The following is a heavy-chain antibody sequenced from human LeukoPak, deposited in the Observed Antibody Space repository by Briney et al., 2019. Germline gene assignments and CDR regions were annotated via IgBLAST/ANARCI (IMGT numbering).Heavy chain of an antibody. CDR1: GYTFTSYG. CDR2: IIPIFGTA. V-gene: IGHV1-69*13. CDR3: ARGPYGDYYYYYMDV. D-gene: IGHD4-17*01. Sequence: ASVKVSCKASGYTFTSYGISWVRQAPGQGLEWMGGIIPIFGTANYAQKFQGRVTITADESTSTAYMELSSLRSEDTAVYYCARGPYGDYYYYYMDVWGKGTTVTISS. J-gene: IGHJ6*03.